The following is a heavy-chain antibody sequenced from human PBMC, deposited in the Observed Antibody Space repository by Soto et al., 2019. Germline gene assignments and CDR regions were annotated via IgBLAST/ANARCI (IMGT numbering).Heavy chain of an antibody. Sequence: GGSLRLSCAASGFTFSSYWMSWVRQAPGKGLEWVANIKQDGSEKYYVDSVKGRFTISRDNAKNSLYLQMNSLRAEDTAVYYCARDSYGGKSGEATCWYFDLWGRGTLVTVSS. CDR1: GFTFSSYW. D-gene: IGHD1-26*01. CDR3: ARDSYGGKSGEATCWYFDL. CDR2: IKQDGSEK. J-gene: IGHJ2*01. V-gene: IGHV3-7*03.